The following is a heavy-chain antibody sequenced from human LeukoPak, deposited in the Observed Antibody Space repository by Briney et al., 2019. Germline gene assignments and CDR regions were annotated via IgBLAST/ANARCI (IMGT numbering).Heavy chain of an antibody. J-gene: IGHJ4*02. CDR3: ARDSGGSYYTDY. CDR1: GFIVSSNY. V-gene: IGHV3-66*01. Sequence: GGSLRLSCAASGFIVSSNYMSWVRQAPGKGLEWVSIIYGGGDTYYAESVKGRFTISRDNSKNTLYLQMNSLRAEDTAVYYCARDSGGSYYTDYWGQGTLVTVSS. CDR2: IYGGGDT. D-gene: IGHD1-26*01.